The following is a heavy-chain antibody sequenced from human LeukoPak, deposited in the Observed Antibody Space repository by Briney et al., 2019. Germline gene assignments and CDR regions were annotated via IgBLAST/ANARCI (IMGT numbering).Heavy chain of an antibody. D-gene: IGHD3-22*01. V-gene: IGHV1-18*01. Sequence: ASVKVSCKASGYTFTSYGISWVRQAPGQGLEWMGWISAYNGNTNYAQKLQGRVTMTRDTSISTAYMELSRLRSDDTAVYYCATDSSGYAGAFDIWGQGTMVTVSS. CDR1: GYTFTSYG. J-gene: IGHJ3*02. CDR3: ATDSSGYAGAFDI. CDR2: ISAYNGNT.